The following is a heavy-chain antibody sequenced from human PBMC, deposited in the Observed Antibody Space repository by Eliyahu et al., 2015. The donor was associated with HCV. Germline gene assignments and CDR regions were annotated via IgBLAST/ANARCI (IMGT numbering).Heavy chain of an antibody. D-gene: IGHD6-19*01. Sequence: QVQLVESGGGVVQPGRSLRLSCEASGFTFSPYGMNWVRQAPGKGLEWVAVISYDGSNKYYADSVKGRFTISRDNSKNTLYLQMNSLRAEDTAVYYCAKDRGAVAAYFDYWGQGTLVTVSS. J-gene: IGHJ4*02. CDR2: ISYDGSNK. CDR3: AKDRGAVAAYFDY. V-gene: IGHV3-30*18. CDR1: GFTFSPYG.